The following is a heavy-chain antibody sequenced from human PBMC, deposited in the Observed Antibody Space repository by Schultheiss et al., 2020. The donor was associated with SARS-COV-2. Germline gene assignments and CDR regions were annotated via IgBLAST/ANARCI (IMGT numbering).Heavy chain of an antibody. J-gene: IGHJ4*02. D-gene: IGHD6-19*01. CDR1: GFTFSSYA. V-gene: IGHV3-23*01. Sequence: GGSLRLSCAASGFTFSSYAMSWVRQAPGKGLEWISYINSYSSNILYADSVKGRFTISRDNSKNTLYLQMNSLRVEDTAVYYCVKSPGVAVAGTISFDYWGQGTLVTVSS. CDR2: INSYSSNI. CDR3: VKSPGVAVAGTISFDY.